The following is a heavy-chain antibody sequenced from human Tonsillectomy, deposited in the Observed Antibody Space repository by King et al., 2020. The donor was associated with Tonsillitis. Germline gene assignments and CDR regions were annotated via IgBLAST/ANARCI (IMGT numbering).Heavy chain of an antibody. D-gene: IGHD3-9*01. V-gene: IGHV4-59*08. CDR3: ARRFTISGDDAFDI. CDR1: GASISSHY. CDR2: IYYTGST. J-gene: IGHJ3*02. Sequence: VQLQESGPGLVKPSETLSLTCTVSGASISSHYWSWIRQPPGKGLEWIGYIYYTGSTNHNPSLKSRVTISVDTSKSQFSLKLSSVPAADTAVYYCARRFTISGDDAFDIWGQGTMVTVSS.